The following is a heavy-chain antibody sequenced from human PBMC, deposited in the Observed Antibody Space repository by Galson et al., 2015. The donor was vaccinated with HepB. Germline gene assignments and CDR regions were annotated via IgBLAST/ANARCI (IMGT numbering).Heavy chain of an antibody. Sequence: SLRLSCAASGFTFSSYSMNWVRQAPGKGLEWVSYIISSSDTIYYADSVKGRFTISRDNAKNSLHLQMNSLRAEDTAVYYCARDRSWFDPWGQGTLVTVSS. CDR3: ARDRSWFDP. J-gene: IGHJ5*02. CDR1: GFTFSSYS. V-gene: IGHV3-48*01. CDR2: IISSSDTI.